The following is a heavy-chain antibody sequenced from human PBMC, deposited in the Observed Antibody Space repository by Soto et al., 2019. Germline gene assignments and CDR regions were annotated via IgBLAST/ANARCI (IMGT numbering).Heavy chain of an antibody. CDR1: GGTFSSYA. Sequence: QVQLVQSGAEVKKPGSSVKVSCKASGGTFSSYAISWVRQAPGPGLEWMGGIIPIFGTANDAQKFQGRVTITADESTSTAYMELSSLRSEDTAVYYCARGRDSYGSNNYYYGRDVWGQGTTVTVSS. D-gene: IGHD5-18*01. V-gene: IGHV1-69*12. CDR2: IIPIFGTA. J-gene: IGHJ6*02. CDR3: ARGRDSYGSNNYYYGRDV.